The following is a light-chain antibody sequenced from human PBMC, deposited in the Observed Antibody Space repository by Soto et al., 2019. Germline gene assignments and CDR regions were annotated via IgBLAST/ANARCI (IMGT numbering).Light chain of an antibody. V-gene: IGKV4-1*01. Sequence: DIVMTQSLDSLAVSLGERATINCKSSQRVLYSSDNKNYLAGYQQKPGQPPKLLIYWASTRESGVPDRFSGSGSGTDFTLTISSLQAEDVAVYYCHQYYSTPRTFGQGTKVEIK. CDR2: WAS. CDR3: HQYYSTPRT. J-gene: IGKJ1*01. CDR1: QRVLYSSDNKNY.